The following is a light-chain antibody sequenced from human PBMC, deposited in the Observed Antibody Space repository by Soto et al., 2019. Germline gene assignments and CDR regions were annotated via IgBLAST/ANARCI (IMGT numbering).Light chain of an antibody. CDR3: QQRSNLIT. CDR1: QSVSSY. V-gene: IGKV3-11*01. Sequence: EIVLIPALATLSLSPGERATLSCRASQSVSSYLAWYQQKPGQAPRLLIYDASNRATGIPARFSGSGSGTDFTLTISSLEPEDFAVYYCQQRSNLITFGQGTRLEIK. CDR2: DAS. J-gene: IGKJ5*01.